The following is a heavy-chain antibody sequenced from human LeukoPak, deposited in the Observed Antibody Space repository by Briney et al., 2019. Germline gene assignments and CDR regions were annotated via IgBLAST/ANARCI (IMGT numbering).Heavy chain of an antibody. CDR1: GFTFSSYG. V-gene: IGHV3-30*18. D-gene: IGHD3-22*01. J-gene: IGHJ3*02. Sequence: PGRSLRLSCAASGFTFSSYGMHWVRQAPGKGLEWVAVISYDGSNKYYADSVKGRFTISKDNSKNTLYLQMNSLRAEDTAVYYCAKGGHYYDSSGSHDAFDIWGQGKMVTVSS. CDR3: AKGGHYYDSSGSHDAFDI. CDR2: ISYDGSNK.